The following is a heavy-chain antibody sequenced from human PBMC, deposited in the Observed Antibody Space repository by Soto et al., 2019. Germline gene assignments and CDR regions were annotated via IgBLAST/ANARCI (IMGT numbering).Heavy chain of an antibody. CDR2: ILVDGRA. D-gene: IGHD2-8*02. V-gene: IGHV3-23*01. J-gene: IGHJ3*02. Sequence: GGSLRLSCAASGFICSSYDMSWVRQAPGKGLEWVSTILVDGRAFYVDSVRGRFTISRDTSKNTVYLQMNSLTAGDTALYYCAKATATGGGAFDICGQGTMVTVS. CDR3: AKATATGGGAFDI. CDR1: GFICSSYD.